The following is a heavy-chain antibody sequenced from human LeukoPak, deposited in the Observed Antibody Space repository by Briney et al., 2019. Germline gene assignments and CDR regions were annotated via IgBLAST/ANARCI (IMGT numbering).Heavy chain of an antibody. CDR1: GGSISSYY. D-gene: IGHD3-22*01. V-gene: IGHV4-59*01. CDR2: IYYSGST. CDR3: ARSSRLQQRLLTVRFDY. J-gene: IGHJ4*02. Sequence: SETLSLTCTVSGGSISSYYWSWIRQPPGKGLEWIGYIYYSGSTNYNPSLKSRVTISVDTSKNQFSLKLSSVTAADTAVYYCARSSRLQQRLLTVRFDYWGQGTLVTVSS.